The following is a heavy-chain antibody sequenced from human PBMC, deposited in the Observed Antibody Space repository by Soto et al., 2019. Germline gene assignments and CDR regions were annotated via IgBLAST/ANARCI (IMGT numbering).Heavy chain of an antibody. V-gene: IGHV1-3*01. Sequence: QVQLVQSGAEVKKPGASVKVSCKASGYTFTSYAMHWVRQAPGRRLEWMGWINAGNGNTKYSQKFQGRVTITRDTSASTAYMELSSLRSEDTAVYYCARDSRPTTVVTALNWFDPWGQGTLVTVSS. J-gene: IGHJ5*02. CDR2: INAGNGNT. CDR1: GYTFTSYA. D-gene: IGHD4-17*01. CDR3: ARDSRPTTVVTALNWFDP.